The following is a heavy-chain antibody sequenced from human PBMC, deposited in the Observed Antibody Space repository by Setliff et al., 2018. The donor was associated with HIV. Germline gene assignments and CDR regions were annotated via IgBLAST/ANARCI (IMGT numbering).Heavy chain of an antibody. V-gene: IGHV1-2*02. CDR1: GYTFTDYF. J-gene: IGHJ4*02. CDR3: ARRLSNSFDY. D-gene: IGHD2-8*01. CDR2: ISPDNGNT. Sequence: GASVKVSCKSSGYTFTDYFIHWVRQAPGKGREWMGCISPDNGNTRISQRFRGSVTMTRDRSINTAYMELSGLTSDDTAVYYCARRLSNSFDYWGQGALVTVSS.